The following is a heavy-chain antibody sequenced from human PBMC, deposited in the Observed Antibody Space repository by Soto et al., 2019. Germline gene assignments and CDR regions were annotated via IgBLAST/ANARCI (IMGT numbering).Heavy chain of an antibody. CDR3: ARQGEWELLTYLDY. CDR2: IIPIFGTA. V-gene: IGHV1-69*01. D-gene: IGHD1-26*01. J-gene: IGHJ4*02. CDR1: GGTFSSYA. Sequence: QVQLVQSGAEVKKPGSSVKVSCKASGGTFSSYAISWVRQAPGQGLEGMGGIIPIFGTANYAQKFQGRVTITADESTSTAYMELSSLRSEDTAVYYCARQGEWELLTYLDYWGQGTLVTVSS.